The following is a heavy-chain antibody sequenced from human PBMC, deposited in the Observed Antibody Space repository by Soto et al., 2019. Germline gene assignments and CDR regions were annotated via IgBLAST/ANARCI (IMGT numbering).Heavy chain of an antibody. CDR3: ASGGASSKWLDP. J-gene: IGHJ5*02. D-gene: IGHD3-10*01. V-gene: IGHV4-59*01. Sequence: SETLSLTCTVSGGSISGYYWSWIRQPPGKGLEWIGYIYYTGNTIYSPSLNSRVTMSVDTSKNQFSLHLNYVTAADTAVDYCASGGASSKWLDPWGQGTLVTVSS. CDR2: IYYTGNT. CDR1: GGSISGYY.